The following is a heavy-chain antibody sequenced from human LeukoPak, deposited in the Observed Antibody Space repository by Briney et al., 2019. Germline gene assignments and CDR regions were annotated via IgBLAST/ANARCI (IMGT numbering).Heavy chain of an antibody. D-gene: IGHD6-6*01. Sequence: PSETLSLTCTVSGDSISSCYWSWIRQPAEKGLEWIGRICTSGTINYNPSLKNRVTMSVDTSKNQFSLKLTSVTAADTAVYYCARDRDYSNSLDYWGREPWSPSPQ. CDR1: GDSISSCY. CDR3: ARDRDYSNSLDY. J-gene: IGHJ4*02. V-gene: IGHV4-4*07. CDR2: ICTSGTI.